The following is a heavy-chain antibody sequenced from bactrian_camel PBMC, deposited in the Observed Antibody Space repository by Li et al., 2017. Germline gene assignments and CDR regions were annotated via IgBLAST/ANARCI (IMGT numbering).Heavy chain of an antibody. V-gene: IGHV3S53*01. CDR1: GYTFEDGN. J-gene: IGHJ4*01. CDR3: AADLVTDEPSLVEREYYY. CDR2: ISSDGP. Sequence: HVQLVESGGGSVQAGGSLRLSCTASGYTFEDGNMAWYRQVPGKQCELVASISSDGPHYADSVKGRFTISRDGAKNIIELQMHSLKPEDTATYYCAADLVTDEPSLVEREYYYWGQGTQVTVS. D-gene: IGHD1*01.